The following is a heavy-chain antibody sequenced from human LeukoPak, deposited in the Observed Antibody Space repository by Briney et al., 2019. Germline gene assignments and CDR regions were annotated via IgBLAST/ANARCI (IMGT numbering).Heavy chain of an antibody. CDR2: IIPIFGTA. Sequence: SVKVSCKASGGTFSSYAISWVRQAPGQGREWMGRIIPIFGTANYAQKFQGGVMITTDESTSTAYMELSSLRSEDTAVYYCARGRDGYNLSYWGQGTLVSVSS. V-gene: IGHV1-69*05. CDR1: GGTFSSYA. J-gene: IGHJ4*02. CDR3: ARGRDGYNLSY. D-gene: IGHD5-24*01.